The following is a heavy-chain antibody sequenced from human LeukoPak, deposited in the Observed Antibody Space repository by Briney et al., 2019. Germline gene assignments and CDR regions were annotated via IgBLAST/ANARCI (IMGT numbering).Heavy chain of an antibody. J-gene: IGHJ5*02. CDR1: GFTFSSYA. Sequence: GGSLRLSCAASGFTFSSYAISWVRQAPGKGLEWVSAISGSGGSTYYADSVKGRFTISRDNSKNTLYLQMNSLRAEDTAVYYCAKGRIQLWTNRYNWFDPWGQGTLVTVSS. V-gene: IGHV3-23*01. CDR2: ISGSGGST. D-gene: IGHD5-18*01. CDR3: AKGRIQLWTNRYNWFDP.